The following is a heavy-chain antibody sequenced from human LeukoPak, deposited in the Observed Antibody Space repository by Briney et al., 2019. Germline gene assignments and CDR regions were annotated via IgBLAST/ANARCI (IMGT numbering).Heavy chain of an antibody. CDR1: GYTFTGYY. CDR3: ARGVPGGTHY. Sequence: ASVKVSCKASGYTFTGYYMHWVRQARGQGLDWMGWINPNSGGTNYAQKFQGRVTMTRDTSISTAYMELSRLRSDDTAVYYCARGVPGGTHYWGQGTLVTVSS. D-gene: IGHD1-1*01. CDR2: INPNSGGT. J-gene: IGHJ4*02. V-gene: IGHV1-2*02.